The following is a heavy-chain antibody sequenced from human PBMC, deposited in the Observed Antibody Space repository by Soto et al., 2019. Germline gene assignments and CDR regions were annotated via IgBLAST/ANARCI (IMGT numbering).Heavy chain of an antibody. V-gene: IGHV4-34*01. Sequence: ETLSLTCAVYGGSFSGYYWSWIRQPPGKGLEWIGEINHSGSTNYNPSLKSRVTISVDTSKNQFSLKLSSVTAADTAVYYCASYCSSTSCYFDYWGQGTLVTVSS. CDR2: INHSGST. D-gene: IGHD2-2*01. CDR3: ASYCSSTSCYFDY. J-gene: IGHJ4*02. CDR1: GGSFSGYY.